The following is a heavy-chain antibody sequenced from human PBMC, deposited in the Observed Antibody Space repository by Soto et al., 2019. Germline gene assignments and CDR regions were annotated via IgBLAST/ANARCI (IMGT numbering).Heavy chain of an antibody. Sequence: ASVKVSCKASGYTFTSYYMHWVRQAPGQGLEWMGIINPSGGSTSYAQKFQGRVTMTRDASTSTVYMELSSLRSEDTAVYYCARDQGLHPFDYWGQGTLVTVSS. J-gene: IGHJ4*02. CDR2: INPSGGST. CDR3: ARDQGLHPFDY. CDR1: GYTFTSYY. V-gene: IGHV1-46*01.